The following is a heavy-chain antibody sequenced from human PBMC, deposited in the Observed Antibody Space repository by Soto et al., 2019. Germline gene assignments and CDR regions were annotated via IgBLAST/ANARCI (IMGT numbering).Heavy chain of an antibody. Sequence: PGGSLRLSCAASGFTFSSYARSWVRQAPGKGLEWVSGISGIDGSTYYADSVKGRFTISRDNSKNTLYLQMNGLRAEDTAVYYCAKPSYYGSGSYYTYYYYGMDVWGQGTTVTVSS. CDR1: GFTFSSYA. D-gene: IGHD3-10*01. V-gene: IGHV3-23*01. J-gene: IGHJ6*02. CDR2: ISGIDGST. CDR3: AKPSYYGSGSYYTYYYYGMDV.